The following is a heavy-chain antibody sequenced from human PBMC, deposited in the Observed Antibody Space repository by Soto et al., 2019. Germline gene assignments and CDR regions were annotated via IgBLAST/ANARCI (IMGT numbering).Heavy chain of an antibody. J-gene: IGHJ4*02. CDR1: GFTFSSYW. CDR3: AREIATTGEYYFDY. D-gene: IGHD6-13*01. Sequence: PGGSLRLSCAASGFTFSSYWMHWVRQAPGKGLVWVSRINRDGSSINYADSARGRVTISRDNAKNTLYLQVSGLRAEDTAVYYCAREIATTGEYYFDYWGQGILVTVSS. CDR2: INRDGSSI. V-gene: IGHV3-74*01.